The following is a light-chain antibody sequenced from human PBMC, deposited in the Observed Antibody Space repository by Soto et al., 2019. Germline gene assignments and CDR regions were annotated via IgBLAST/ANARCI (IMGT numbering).Light chain of an antibody. J-gene: IGKJ1*01. CDR3: QHYNSYSEA. V-gene: IGKV1-5*03. Sequence: DIQMTQSPSTLSASVGDRVTITCRASRGISSWLAWYQQKPGKAPKLLIYKASTLKSGVPSRFSGSGSGTEFTLTISSLQPDDFATYYCQHYNSYSEAFGQGTKVDIK. CDR1: RGISSW. CDR2: KAS.